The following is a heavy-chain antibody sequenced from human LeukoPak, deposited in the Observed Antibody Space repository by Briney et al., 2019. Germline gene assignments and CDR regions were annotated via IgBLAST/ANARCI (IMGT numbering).Heavy chain of an antibody. CDR2: LSPDGSSS. D-gene: IGHD1-26*01. V-gene: IGHV3-74*01. CDR3: TRSPSLGGNYWGFDS. Sequence: GGSLRLSCAASGFIVSGNYLSWVRQAPGEGLVWVSRLSPDGSSSVYADSVKGRFTVSRDNAKNTLYLQMNSLRAEDTAVYYCTRSPSLGGNYWGFDSCGQGTLVTVSS. J-gene: IGHJ4*02. CDR1: GFIVSGNY.